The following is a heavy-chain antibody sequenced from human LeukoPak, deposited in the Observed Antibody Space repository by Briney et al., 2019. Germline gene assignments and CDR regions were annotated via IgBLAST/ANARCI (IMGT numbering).Heavy chain of an antibody. CDR1: GFTFSSYA. CDR2: ISGSGGST. Sequence: GGSLRLSCAASGFTFSSYAMSWVRQAPGKGLEWVSAISGSGGSTYYADSVKGRFTNSRDNSKNTLYLQMNSLRAEDTAVYYCAKDGTSVLGAFDIWGQGTMVTVSS. D-gene: IGHD4-17*01. CDR3: AKDGTSVLGAFDI. J-gene: IGHJ3*02. V-gene: IGHV3-23*01.